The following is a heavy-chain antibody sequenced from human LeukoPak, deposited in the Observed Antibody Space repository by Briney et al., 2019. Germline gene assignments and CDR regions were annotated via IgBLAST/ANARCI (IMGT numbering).Heavy chain of an antibody. Sequence: ASVKVSCKASGYTFTSYGINWVRQAPGQGLEWMGWISAYNGDTNYAQKLQGRVTMTTDTSTSTAYMELRSLRSEDTAVYYCARGAIVGPSGWFDPWGQGTLVTVSS. J-gene: IGHJ5*02. CDR2: ISAYNGDT. CDR3: ARGAIVGPSGWFDP. D-gene: IGHD1-26*01. CDR1: GYTFTSYG. V-gene: IGHV1-18*01.